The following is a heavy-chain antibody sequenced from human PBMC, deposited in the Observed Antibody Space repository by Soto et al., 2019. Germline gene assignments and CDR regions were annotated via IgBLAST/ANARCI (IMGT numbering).Heavy chain of an antibody. Sequence: QVQLVQSGSEVKKPGSSVKVSCKASGGTFSSYAISWVRQAPGQGLEWMGGIIPIFGTANYAQKFQGRVTLTAEESTRTAYMELSSLRSEDTAVYYCARVGYCGGECYPYDYWGQGTLVNVSS. D-gene: IGHD2-21*01. J-gene: IGHJ4*02. CDR2: IIPIFGTA. V-gene: IGHV1-69*01. CDR3: ARVGYCGGECYPYDY. CDR1: GGTFSSYA.